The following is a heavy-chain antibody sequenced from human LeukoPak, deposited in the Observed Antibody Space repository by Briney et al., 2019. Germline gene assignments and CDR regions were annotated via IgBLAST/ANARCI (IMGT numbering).Heavy chain of an antibody. J-gene: IGHJ4*02. V-gene: IGHV3-30-3*01. Sequence: GGSLRLSCAASGFTFSSYAMHWVRQAPGKGLEWVAVISYDGSNKYYADSVKGRFTISRDNSKNTLYLQMNSLRAEDTAVYYCARVGLSPDRSYFDYWGQRTLVTVSS. CDR2: ISYDGSNK. D-gene: IGHD3-16*01. CDR1: GFTFSSYA. CDR3: ARVGLSPDRSYFDY.